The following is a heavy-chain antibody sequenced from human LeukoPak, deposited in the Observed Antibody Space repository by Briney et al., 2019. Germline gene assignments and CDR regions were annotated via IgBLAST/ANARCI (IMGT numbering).Heavy chain of an antibody. CDR3: ARDPGYCSSTSCHYYFDY. Sequence: GGSLRLSCAASGFTFSSYSMNWVRQAPGKGLEWVSSISSSSSYIYYADSAKGRFTISRDNAKNSLYLQMNSLRAEDTAVYYCARDPGYCSSTSCHYYFDYWGQGTLVTVSS. D-gene: IGHD2-2*01. V-gene: IGHV3-21*01. CDR2: ISSSSSYI. J-gene: IGHJ4*02. CDR1: GFTFSSYS.